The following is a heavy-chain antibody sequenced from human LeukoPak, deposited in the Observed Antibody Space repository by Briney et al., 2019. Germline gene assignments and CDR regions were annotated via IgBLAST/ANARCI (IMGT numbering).Heavy chain of an antibody. D-gene: IGHD6-13*01. Sequence: SETLSLTCTVSSGPFYSYYWSWIRQAPGKGLEWIGYHYDSGSTHYNPSLKSRVTISLDTSKNQFSLNLSSVTAADTAVYYCARRYRIAAAGDAFDIWGQGTMVTVSS. V-gene: IGHV4-59*01. J-gene: IGHJ3*02. CDR3: ARRYRIAAAGDAFDI. CDR2: HYDSGST. CDR1: SGPFYSYY.